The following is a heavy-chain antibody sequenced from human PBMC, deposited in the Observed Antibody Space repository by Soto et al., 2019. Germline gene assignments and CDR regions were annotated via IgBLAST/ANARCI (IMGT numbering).Heavy chain of an antibody. CDR2: MYSGGST. V-gene: IGHV4-39*01. Sequence: SVTASLYFTFPSCYIHGDVYFWGWIRQPPGKGLEWIGSMYSGGSTYYNPSVKSRVTMSVDTSKNQLSLKLNSVTAADTAVYYCARSAGIAVAGHDYWGQG. CDR1: SCYIHGDVYF. J-gene: IGHJ4*02. CDR3: ARSAGIAVAGHDY. D-gene: IGHD6-19*01.